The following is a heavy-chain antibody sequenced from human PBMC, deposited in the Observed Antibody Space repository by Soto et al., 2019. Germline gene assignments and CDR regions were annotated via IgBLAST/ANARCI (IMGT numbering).Heavy chain of an antibody. V-gene: IGHV3-23*01. Sequence: GGSLRLSCAASGFTFSSYAMSWVRQAPGKGLEWVSAISFSGDSTYYADSVKGRFTISRDNSKNTLYLQMSSLRAEDTAVYYCVKVLSFVVDPIYSSDYWGQGPLVTLSS. CDR2: ISFSGDST. CDR3: VKVLSFVVDPIYSSDY. J-gene: IGHJ4*02. D-gene: IGHD2-21*01. CDR1: GFTFSSYA.